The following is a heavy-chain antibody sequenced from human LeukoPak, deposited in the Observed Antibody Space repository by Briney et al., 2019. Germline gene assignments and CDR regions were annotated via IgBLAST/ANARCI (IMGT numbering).Heavy chain of an antibody. CDR3: ARGGDGYNFYNWFDP. V-gene: IGHV6-1*01. CDR1: GDSVSSSNAV. Sequence: SQTLSLTCAISGDSVSSSNAVWTWIRQSPSRGLECLGRTYYRSKWYNDYSVSVKSRITINPDTSKNQFSLQLNSVTPEDTAVYYCARGGDGYNFYNWFDPWGQGTLVTVSS. D-gene: IGHD5-24*01. J-gene: IGHJ5*02. CDR2: TYYRSKWYN.